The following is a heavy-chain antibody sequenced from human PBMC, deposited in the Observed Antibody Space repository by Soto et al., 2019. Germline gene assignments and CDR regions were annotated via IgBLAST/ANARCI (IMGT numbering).Heavy chain of an antibody. Sequence: EVQLMESGGGLVQPGGSLKLSCEASGFTFSGSAMHWVRQASRKGLEWVGRIRSKANSYATAYAASVKGRFTISRDDSKNTAYLQMNSLKTEDTAVYYCTRGDWWELPTMDYWGQGTLVTVSS. V-gene: IGHV3-73*02. CDR3: TRGDWWELPTMDY. CDR2: IRSKANSYAT. J-gene: IGHJ4*02. CDR1: GFTFSGSA. D-gene: IGHD1-26*01.